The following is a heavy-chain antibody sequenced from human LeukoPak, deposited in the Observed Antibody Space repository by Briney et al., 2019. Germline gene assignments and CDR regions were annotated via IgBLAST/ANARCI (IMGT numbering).Heavy chain of an antibody. D-gene: IGHD6-13*01. CDR2: IDHTGIT. CDR1: DDSITIYY. CDR3: ARVGYSIFDY. Sequence: PSETLSLTCTVSDDSITIYYWSWIRQPPGKGLEWIGYIDHTGITNYNPSLNSRVTISRDTSKIHFSLELSSATAADTAVYYCARVGYSIFDYWGQGTLVTVSS. V-gene: IGHV4-59*01. J-gene: IGHJ4*02.